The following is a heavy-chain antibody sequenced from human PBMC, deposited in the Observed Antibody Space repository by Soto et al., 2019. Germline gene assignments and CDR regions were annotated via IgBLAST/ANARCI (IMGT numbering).Heavy chain of an antibody. CDR2: IYYSGST. Sequence: SETLSLTCSVSGGSISSGGYYWSWIRQHPGKGLEWIGYIYYSGSTYYNPSLKSRVTISVDTSKNQFSLKLSSVTAADTAVYYCAGSVARYYFDYWGQGTLVTVSS. J-gene: IGHJ4*02. V-gene: IGHV4-31*03. D-gene: IGHD5-12*01. CDR3: AGSVARYYFDY. CDR1: GGSISSGGYY.